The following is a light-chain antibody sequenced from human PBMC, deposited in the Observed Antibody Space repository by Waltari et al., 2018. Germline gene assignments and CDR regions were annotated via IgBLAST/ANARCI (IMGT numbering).Light chain of an antibody. CDR2: DAS. J-gene: IGKJ4*01. V-gene: IGKV3-11*01. Sequence: EIVLTQSPATLSLSPGERATLPCRASQSVSSLAWYQQKPDQAPRLLIYDASNRATGIPARFSGSGSGTDFTLTISSLEPEDFAVYYCQQSTYWPLTFGGGTKVEIK. CDR1: QSVSS. CDR3: QQSTYWPLT.